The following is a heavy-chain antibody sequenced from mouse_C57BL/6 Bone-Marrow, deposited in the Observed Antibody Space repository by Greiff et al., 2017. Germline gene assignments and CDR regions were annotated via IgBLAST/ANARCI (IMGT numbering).Heavy chain of an antibody. CDR3: ARGTITTVVPYYFDY. CDR2: IDPSDSET. CDR1: GYTFTSYW. Sequence: VKLQQPGAELVRPGSSVKLSCKASGYTFTSYWMHWVKQRPIQGLEWIGNIDPSDSETHYNQKFKDKATLTVDKSSSTAYMQLSSLTSEDSAVYYCARGTITTVVPYYFDYWGQGTTLTVSS. V-gene: IGHV1-52*01. D-gene: IGHD1-1*01. J-gene: IGHJ2*01.